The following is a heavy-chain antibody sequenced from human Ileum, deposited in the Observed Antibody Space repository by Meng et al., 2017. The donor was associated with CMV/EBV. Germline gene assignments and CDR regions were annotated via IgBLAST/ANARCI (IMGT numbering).Heavy chain of an antibody. CDR1: GFPLNTYGMR. CDR2: IDWDDDT. Sequence: SGPTLVKPTQTLTLTCTFSGFPLNTYGMRVSWIRQSPGKALEWLARIDWDDDTFYSTALKTRLTISKDTSKNQVVLTMTNMDPVDTATYYCARMAYSYGFFDYWGQGNLVTVSS. V-gene: IGHV2-70D*14. D-gene: IGHD5-18*01. CDR3: ARMAYSYGFFDY. J-gene: IGHJ4*02.